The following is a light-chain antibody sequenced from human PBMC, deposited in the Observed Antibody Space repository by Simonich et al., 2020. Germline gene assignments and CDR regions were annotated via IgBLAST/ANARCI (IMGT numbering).Light chain of an antibody. V-gene: IGLV2-23*01. CDR3: CSYAGSSTLV. J-gene: IGLJ2*01. CDR2: EGS. CDR1: SSDVGRYNL. Sequence: QSALTQPASVSGSPGQSITISCTGTSSDVGRYNLVSWYQKHPGKAPKLMIYEGSKRPSRVSNRFSGSKSGNTASLTISGLQAEDEADYYCCSYAGSSTLVFGGGTKLTVL.